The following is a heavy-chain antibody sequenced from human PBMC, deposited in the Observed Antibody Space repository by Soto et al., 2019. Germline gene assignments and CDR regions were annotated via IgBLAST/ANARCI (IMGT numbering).Heavy chain of an antibody. CDR2: IKCSGGET. Sequence: QVQLVQSGAEVKKPGASVKVSCRTSGYTFTHYYMHWVRPAPGQGLEWMGIIKCSGGETTYAQKFLASGTMARDTSTSTVYMEVSSLRSEDRAVYYCARGGDVVLVTAALVHWGQGTLVTVSS. CDR3: ARGGDVVLVTAALVH. CDR1: GYTFTHYY. D-gene: IGHD2-21*02. J-gene: IGHJ4*02. V-gene: IGHV1-46*03.